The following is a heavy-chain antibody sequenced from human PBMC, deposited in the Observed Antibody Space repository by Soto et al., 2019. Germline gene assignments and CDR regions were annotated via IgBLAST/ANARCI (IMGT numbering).Heavy chain of an antibody. CDR2: INRDGSQK. CDR3: ARDVSPGSRSLYLDAFDI. V-gene: IGHV3-7*05. J-gene: IGHJ3*02. Sequence: EVQLEESGGDLVQPGGSLRLSCAASGFTLSAYWMTWVRQAPGKGLEWVANINRDGSQKSYLDSVRGRVTISSDNVGNSLYLQMDSLRADDTALYYCARDVSPGSRSLYLDAFDIWGQGTMVTVSS. D-gene: IGHD3-10*01. CDR1: GFTLSAYW.